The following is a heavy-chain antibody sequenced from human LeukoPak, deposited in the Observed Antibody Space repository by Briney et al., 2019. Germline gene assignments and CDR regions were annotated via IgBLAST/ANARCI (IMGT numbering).Heavy chain of an antibody. V-gene: IGHV4-34*01. CDR1: GGSFSGHY. Sequence: KPSETLSLTCAVSGGSFSGHYWTWIRQSPGKGLEWIGEIIHSGRANYSPSLQSRLTLSVDPSMNHFSMRLSSVTAADTAVYYCARGTVLTGYASFDYWGQGALVTVSS. D-gene: IGHD3-16*01. CDR3: ARGTVLTGYASFDY. CDR2: IIHSGRA. J-gene: IGHJ4*02.